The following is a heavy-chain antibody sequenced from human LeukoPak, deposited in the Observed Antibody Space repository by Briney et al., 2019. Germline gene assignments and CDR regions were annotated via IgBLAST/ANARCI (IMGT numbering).Heavy chain of an antibody. CDR1: GFTFSSYS. CDR2: ISGSGGST. D-gene: IGHD4-11*01. CDR3: AKDLDRTTVRPEYFQH. J-gene: IGHJ1*01. Sequence: GGSLRLSCAASGFTFSSYSMNWVRQAPGKGLEWVSAISGSGGSTYYADSVKGRFTISRDNSKNTLYLQMNSLRAEDTAVYYCAKDLDRTTVRPEYFQHWGQGTLVTVSS. V-gene: IGHV3-23*01.